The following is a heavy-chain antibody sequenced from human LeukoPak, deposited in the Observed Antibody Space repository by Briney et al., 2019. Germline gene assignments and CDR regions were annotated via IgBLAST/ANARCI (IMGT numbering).Heavy chain of an antibody. Sequence: SVKVSCKTSGGTFTSYAIHWVRQAPGQGLEWMGRIIPNLPTSNYAQGFQARVSFTADKSTNTVYMELTSLISEDTAVYYCVREGLNRYRSDYLYDYWGQGTLITVSS. CDR1: GGTFTSYA. CDR2: IIPNLPTS. V-gene: IGHV1-69*04. D-gene: IGHD4-17*01. CDR3: VREGLNRYRSDYLYDY. J-gene: IGHJ4*02.